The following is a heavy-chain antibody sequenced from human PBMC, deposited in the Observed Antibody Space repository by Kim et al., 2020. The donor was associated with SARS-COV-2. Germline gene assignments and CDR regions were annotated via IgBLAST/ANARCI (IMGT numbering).Heavy chain of an antibody. CDR1: GYSFTSYW. J-gene: IGHJ4*02. CDR2: IYPGDSDT. D-gene: IGHD3-10*01. Sequence: GESLKISCKGSGYSFTSYWIGWVRQMPGKGLEWMGIIYPGDSDTRYSPSFQGQVTISADKPIRTAYLQWSSLKASDTAMYYCAWCGSGSYEYFDYWGQGTLVSVSS. V-gene: IGHV5-51*04. CDR3: AWCGSGSYEYFDY.